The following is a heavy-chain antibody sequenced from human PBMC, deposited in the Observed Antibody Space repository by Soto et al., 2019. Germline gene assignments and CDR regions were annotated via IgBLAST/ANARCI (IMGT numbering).Heavy chain of an antibody. V-gene: IGHV1-69*13. Sequence: GSSVKVSCKASGGTFSSYAISWVRQAPGQGLGWMGGIIPIFGTANYAQKSQGRVTITADESTSTAYMELSSLRSEDTAVYYCARAIQHELYFDYWGQGTLVTVSS. CDR2: IIPIFGTA. D-gene: IGHD1-1*01. CDR1: GGTFSSYA. CDR3: ARAIQHELYFDY. J-gene: IGHJ4*02.